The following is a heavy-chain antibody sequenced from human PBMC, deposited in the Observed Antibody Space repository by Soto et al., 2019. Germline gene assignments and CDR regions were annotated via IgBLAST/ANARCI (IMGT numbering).Heavy chain of an antibody. CDR3: ASLPRAIFGVVIQYDY. J-gene: IGHJ4*02. D-gene: IGHD3-3*01. V-gene: IGHV4-30-2*02. CDR1: GGSISSGGYS. Sequence: SETLSLTCSVAGGSISSGGYSWSWIRQPPGKGLEWIGYIYHSGTTYFNPSLKSRVTMSVDKSRNQFSLKLSSVTAADTAVYYCASLPRAIFGVVIQYDYWGQGTLVTVS. CDR2: IYHSGTT.